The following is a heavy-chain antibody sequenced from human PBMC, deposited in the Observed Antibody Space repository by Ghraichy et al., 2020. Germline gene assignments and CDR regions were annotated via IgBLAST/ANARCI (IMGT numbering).Heavy chain of an antibody. CDR3: ARHEIGTMLAV. CDR1: DGSISRSNYY. V-gene: IGHV4-39*01. D-gene: IGHD3-10*02. CDR2: VSYSGST. Sequence: VPDGSISRSNYYWAWIRQPPGKGLEWTGSVSYSGSTDYNSSLRSRLTISRDMSKNQVSLKLTSVTAADTAVYYCARHEIGTMLAVWGQGALVTVSS. J-gene: IGHJ4*02.